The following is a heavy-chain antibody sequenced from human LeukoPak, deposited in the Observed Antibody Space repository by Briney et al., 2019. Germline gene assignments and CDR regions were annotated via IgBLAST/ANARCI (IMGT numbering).Heavy chain of an antibody. J-gene: IGHJ4*02. V-gene: IGHV3-23*01. CDR1: GFTYRSHA. Sequence: GGSLRLSCAVSGFTYRSHAMSWVRQAPGKGLEWVSVISGSSDNTYYADSVKGRFTISRDNSKNTLYLQMNSLRVEDTAVYYCARGGWLGKPQRVDYWGQGTLITVSS. CDR2: ISGSSDNT. D-gene: IGHD6-19*01. CDR3: ARGGWLGKPQRVDY.